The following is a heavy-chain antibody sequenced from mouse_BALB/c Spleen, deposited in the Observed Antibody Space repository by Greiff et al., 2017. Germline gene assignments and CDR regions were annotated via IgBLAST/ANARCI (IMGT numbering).Heavy chain of an antibody. CDR2: INSNGGST. D-gene: IGHD2-2*01. CDR3: ARDPIYGYDVDWFAY. CDR1: GFTFSSYG. V-gene: IGHV5-6-3*01. J-gene: IGHJ3*01. Sequence: EVQVVESGGGLVQPGGSLKLSCAASGFTFSSYGMSWVRQTPDKRLELVATINSNGGSTYYPDSVKGRFTISRDNAKNTLYLQMSSLKSEDTAMYYCARDPIYGYDVDWFAYWGQGTLVTVSA.